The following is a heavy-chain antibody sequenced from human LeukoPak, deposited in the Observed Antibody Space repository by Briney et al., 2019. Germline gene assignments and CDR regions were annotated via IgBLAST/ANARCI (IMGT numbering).Heavy chain of an antibody. CDR1: GFTFSSYA. CDR3: AKGGGSSCYSPSDC. CDR2: ISGSGTDT. D-gene: IGHD2-15*01. V-gene: IGHV3-23*01. Sequence: GGSLRLSCGGSGFTFSSYAMSWVRQAPGKGLEWVSAISGSGTDTFYANSVKGRFTISRDNPKNTLYLQMNSLRAEDTAVYYCAKGGGSSCYSPSDCWGQGTLVTVSS. J-gene: IGHJ4*02.